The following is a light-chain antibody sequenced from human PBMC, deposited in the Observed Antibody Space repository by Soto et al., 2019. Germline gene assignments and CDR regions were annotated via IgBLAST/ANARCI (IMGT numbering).Light chain of an antibody. V-gene: IGLV2-23*02. CDR3: CSYAGSSTSVV. CDR1: SSEVGSYNL. J-gene: IGLJ2*01. CDR2: EVS. Sequence: QSALTQPASVSGSPGQSITISCTGTSSEVGSYNLVSWYQQHPGKAPKLMIYEVSKRPSGVSNRFSGSKSGNTASLTISGLQAEDEADYYCCSYAGSSTSVVFGGGTKVTVL.